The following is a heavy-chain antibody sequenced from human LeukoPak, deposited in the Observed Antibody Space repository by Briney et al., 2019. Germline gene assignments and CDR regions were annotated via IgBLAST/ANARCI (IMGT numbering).Heavy chain of an antibody. J-gene: IGHJ6*02. D-gene: IGHD5-12*01. CDR3: AREGGYDYPYYGMDV. CDR1: GYTFTTYD. CDR2: MNPNSGNT. V-gene: IGHV1-8*03. Sequence: GASVKVSCKASGYTFTTYDINWVRQATGQGLEWMGWMNPNSGNTGYAQKFQGRVIITRNTSISTAYMELSSLRSEDTAVYYCAREGGYDYPYYGMDVWGQGTTVTVSS.